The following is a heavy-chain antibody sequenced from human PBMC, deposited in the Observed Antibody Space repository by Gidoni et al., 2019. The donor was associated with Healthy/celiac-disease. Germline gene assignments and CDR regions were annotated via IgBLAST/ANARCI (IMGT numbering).Heavy chain of an antibody. V-gene: IGHV4-34*01. D-gene: IGHD2-15*01. J-gene: IGHJ5*02. CDR2: INHSGST. CDR1: GGSFSGYY. Sequence: QVQLQQWGAGLLKPSETLSLTCAVYGGSFSGYYWSWIRQPPGKGLEWIGEINHSGSTNYNPSLKSRVTISVDTSKNQFSLKLSSVTAADTAVYYCARGRHLGYCSGGSCYSGRNWFDPWGQGTLVTVSS. CDR3: ARGRHLGYCSGGSCYSGRNWFDP.